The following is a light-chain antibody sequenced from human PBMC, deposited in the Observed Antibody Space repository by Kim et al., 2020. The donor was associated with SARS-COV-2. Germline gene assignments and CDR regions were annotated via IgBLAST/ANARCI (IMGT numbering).Light chain of an antibody. Sequence: GVTIYVTGRSSKTGASYDVQSNQHLPGTAPKLLIFDNIKRTSGVPYRFSASESAASTALAITGLQDDDEAAYDCRSYGRSLGEWVFGGGTKLTVL. CDR2: DNI. J-gene: IGLJ3*02. CDR3: RSYGRSLGEWV. CDR1: SSKTGASYD. V-gene: IGLV1-40*03.